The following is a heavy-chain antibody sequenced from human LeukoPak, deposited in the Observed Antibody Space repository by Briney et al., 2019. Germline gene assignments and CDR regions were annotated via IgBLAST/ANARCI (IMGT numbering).Heavy chain of an antibody. V-gene: IGHV3-11*01. CDR2: ISRSGSTK. J-gene: IGHJ6*03. D-gene: IGHD2-15*01. CDR1: GFTFSDYN. CDR3: ARVLRYCSGGNCYSGGLGYMDV. Sequence: PGGSLRLSCAASGFTFSDYNMRWIRQAPGKGLEWVSSISRSGSTKYYADSVKGRFAISRDNAKNSLFLQMNSLRAEDTAVYYCARVLRYCSGGNCYSGGLGYMDVWGKGTTVTISS.